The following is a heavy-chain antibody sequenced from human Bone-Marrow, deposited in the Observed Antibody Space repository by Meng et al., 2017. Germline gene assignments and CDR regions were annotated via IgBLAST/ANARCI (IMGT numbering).Heavy chain of an antibody. CDR2: INHSGST. Sequence: QGHLNQWGEGLLKPSETLSLTCAGYGGSFSGYYWSWIRQPPGKGLEWIGEINHSGSTNYNPSLKSRVTISVDTSKNQFSLNLSSVTAADTAVYYCARDIRQGGNIWFDPWGQGTLVTVSS. D-gene: IGHD3-16*01. CDR3: ARDIRQGGNIWFDP. J-gene: IGHJ5*02. V-gene: IGHV4-34*01. CDR1: GGSFSGYY.